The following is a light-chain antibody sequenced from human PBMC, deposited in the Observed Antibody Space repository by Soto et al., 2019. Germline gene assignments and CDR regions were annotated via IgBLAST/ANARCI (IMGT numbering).Light chain of an antibody. Sequence: DIVMTHSPDPLAVSLGDSATINLKSSQNALYSSNNKNYLAWYQQKLGQPPKLLIRWASTRESGVPDRFSGSGSGTDFTLTISSLQAEDVAVYYCQQYYSTPWTFGQGTKWIS. J-gene: IGKJ1*01. V-gene: IGKV4-1*01. CDR3: QQYYSTPWT. CDR2: WAS. CDR1: QNALYSSNNKNY.